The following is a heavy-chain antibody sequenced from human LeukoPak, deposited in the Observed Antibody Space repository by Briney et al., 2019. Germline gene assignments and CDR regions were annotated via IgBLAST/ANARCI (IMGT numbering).Heavy chain of an antibody. CDR2: ISASGGST. CDR1: GFTFSTHA. Sequence: GGSLRLSCAASGFTFSTHAMSWVRQAPGKGLEWVSDISASGGSTYYADSVKGRFTVSRDNSKNTLYLQMSSLRAEDTAVYYCAKSLRYRYGDCLEDWGQGTLVTVSS. J-gene: IGHJ4*02. CDR3: AKSLRYRYGDCLED. D-gene: IGHD2-21*02. V-gene: IGHV3-23*01.